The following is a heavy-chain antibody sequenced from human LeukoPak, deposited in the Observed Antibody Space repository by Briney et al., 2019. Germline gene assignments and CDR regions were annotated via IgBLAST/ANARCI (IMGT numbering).Heavy chain of an antibody. D-gene: IGHD5-12*01. Sequence: GGSLRLSCAASGFTFSNYAMHWVRQAPGKGLEGVAVISYDGSTKYYADSVKGRFTISRDNSKNTLYLQMNSLRAEDTAVYYCERVRGIVATIGYFDYWGQGTLVTVSS. CDR3: ERVRGIVATIGYFDY. V-gene: IGHV3-30*04. J-gene: IGHJ4*02. CDR1: GFTFSNYA. CDR2: ISYDGSTK.